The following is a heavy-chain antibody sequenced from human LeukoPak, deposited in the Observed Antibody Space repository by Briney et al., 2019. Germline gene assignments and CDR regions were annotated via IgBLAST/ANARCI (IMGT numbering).Heavy chain of an antibody. CDR3: ALSGWYRSIDY. Sequence: SQTLSLTCTVSGGSISSSDYYWSWIRQHPGKGLEWIGYIYYSGSTNYNPSLKSRVTISVDTSKNQFSLKLSSVTAADTAVYYCALSGWYRSIDYWGQGTLVTVSS. V-gene: IGHV4-30-4*08. J-gene: IGHJ4*02. D-gene: IGHD6-19*01. CDR2: IYYSGST. CDR1: GGSISSSDYY.